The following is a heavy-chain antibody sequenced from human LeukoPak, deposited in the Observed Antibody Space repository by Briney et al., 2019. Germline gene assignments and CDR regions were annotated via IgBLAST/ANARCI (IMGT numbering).Heavy chain of an antibody. CDR1: GGSFSGYY. J-gene: IGHJ4*02. CDR3: ARDQDSSGGLN. D-gene: IGHD3-22*01. V-gene: IGHV4-34*01. Sequence: SETLSLTCAVYGGSFSGYYWSWIRQPPGKGLEWIGSIYYSGSTYYNPSLKSRVTMSVDTSKNQFSLKLSSVTAADTAVYYCARDQDSSGGLNWGQGTLVTVSS. CDR2: IYYSGST.